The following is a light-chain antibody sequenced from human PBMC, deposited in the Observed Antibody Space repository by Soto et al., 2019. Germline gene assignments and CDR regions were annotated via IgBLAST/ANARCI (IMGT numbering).Light chain of an antibody. V-gene: IGLV1-44*01. CDR3: AAWDDSLNGQVV. Sequence: VLTQPPSASGTPGQRVTISCSGTSSNIGSNTVSWYQQVPGTAPKLLIYSNYQRPSGVPDRFSGSKSGTSASLAISGLQSEDEAAYYCAAWDDSLNGQVVFGGGTKLTVL. CDR2: SNY. CDR1: SSNIGSNT. J-gene: IGLJ2*01.